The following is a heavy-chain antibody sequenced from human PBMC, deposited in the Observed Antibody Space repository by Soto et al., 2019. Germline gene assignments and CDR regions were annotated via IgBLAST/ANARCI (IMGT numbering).Heavy chain of an antibody. D-gene: IGHD2-2*02. CDR1: GGTFSSYA. CDR3: AGVPYCSSTSCYTRGTWFDP. CDR2: IIPIFGTA. V-gene: IGHV1-69*01. J-gene: IGHJ5*02. Sequence: QVQLVQPGAEVKKPGSSVKVSCKASGGTFSSYAISWVRQAPGQGLEWMGGIIPIFGTANYAQKFQGRVTITADESTSTAYMELSSLRSEDTAVYYCAGVPYCSSTSCYTRGTWFDPWGQGTLVTVSS.